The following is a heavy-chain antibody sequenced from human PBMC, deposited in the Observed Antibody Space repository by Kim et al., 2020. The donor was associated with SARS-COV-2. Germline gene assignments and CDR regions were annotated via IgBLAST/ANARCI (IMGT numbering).Heavy chain of an antibody. Sequence: SETLSLTCAVSAGSISSSNWWSWVRQPPGKGLEWIGEIYHSGSTNYNPSLKSRVTISVDKSKNQFSLKLSSVTAADTAVYYCARVNYGGDYYYGMDVWGQGTTVTVSS. CDR2: IYHSGST. CDR3: ARVNYGGDYYYGMDV. J-gene: IGHJ6*02. V-gene: IGHV4-4*02. CDR1: AGSISSSNW. D-gene: IGHD4-17*01.